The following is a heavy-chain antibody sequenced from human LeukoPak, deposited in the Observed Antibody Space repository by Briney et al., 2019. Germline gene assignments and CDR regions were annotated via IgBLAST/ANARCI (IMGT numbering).Heavy chain of an antibody. CDR3: ARGSGWPEGGYYYGMDV. CDR1: GGSISSYY. V-gene: IGHV4-59*12. J-gene: IGHJ6*02. Sequence: SETLSLTCTVSGGSISSYYWSWIRQPPGKGLEWIGYIYYSGSTYYNPSLKSRVTISVDTSKNQFSLKLSSVTAADTAVYYCARGSGWPEGGYYYGMDVWGQGTTVTVSS. D-gene: IGHD6-19*01. CDR2: IYYSGST.